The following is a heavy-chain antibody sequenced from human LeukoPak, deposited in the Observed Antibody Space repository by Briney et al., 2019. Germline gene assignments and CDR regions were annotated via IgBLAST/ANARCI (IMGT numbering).Heavy chain of an antibody. Sequence: GGSLRLSCTASGFTFGDYAMSWIRQAPGKGLEWVGSIRRKAYGETADYAASVKGRFTISRDDSKAIAYLQMNSLTTEDTAVYHCTRDRGAYNLYDYWGQGTLVTVSS. V-gene: IGHV3-49*03. CDR3: TRDRGAYNLYDY. D-gene: IGHD1-1*01. CDR1: GFTFGDYA. J-gene: IGHJ4*02. CDR2: IRRKAYGETA.